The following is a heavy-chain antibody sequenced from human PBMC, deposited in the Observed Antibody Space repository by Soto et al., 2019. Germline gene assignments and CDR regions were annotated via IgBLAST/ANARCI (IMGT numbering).Heavy chain of an antibody. V-gene: IGHV3-30-3*01. J-gene: IGHJ6*02. Sequence: QVQLVESGGGVVQPGRSLRLSCAASGFTFSSYAMHWVRQAPGKGLEWVAVISYDGSNKYYADSVKGRFTISRDNSKNKLYMQMHSLRAEDTAVYYCASLPSPYCSGGSCYSGYYYYGMDVWGQGTTVTVSS. CDR2: ISYDGSNK. CDR3: ASLPSPYCSGGSCYSGYYYYGMDV. CDR1: GFTFSSYA. D-gene: IGHD2-15*01.